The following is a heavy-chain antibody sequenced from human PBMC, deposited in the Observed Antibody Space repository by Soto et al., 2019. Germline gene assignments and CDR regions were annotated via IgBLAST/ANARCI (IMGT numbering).Heavy chain of an antibody. CDR2: ISVSGDST. D-gene: IGHD6-13*01. Sequence: ETLSLTCTVSGGSISSGDYYWSWIRQPPGKGLEWVSVISVSGDSTYYADSVKGRFTISIDNSKNTLFLQMNSLRAEDTAVYYCARRGPGTYFDYWGQGTLVTVSS. V-gene: IGHV3-23*01. CDR1: GGSISSGDYY. CDR3: ARRGPGTYFDY. J-gene: IGHJ4*02.